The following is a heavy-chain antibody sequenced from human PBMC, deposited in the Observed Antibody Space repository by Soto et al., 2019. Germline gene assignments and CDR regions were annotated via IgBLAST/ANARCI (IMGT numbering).Heavy chain of an antibody. CDR2: IYYSGST. CDR1: VGSISSYY. Sequence: SETLSLTCTVNVGSISSYYWSWIRQPPGKGLEWIGYIYYSGSTNYNPSLKSRVTISVDTSKNQFSLKLSSVTAADTAVYYCARDVKDTAMVIGGYYGMDVWGQGTTVT. J-gene: IGHJ6*01. V-gene: IGHV4-59*01. CDR3: ARDVKDTAMVIGGYYGMDV. D-gene: IGHD5-18*01.